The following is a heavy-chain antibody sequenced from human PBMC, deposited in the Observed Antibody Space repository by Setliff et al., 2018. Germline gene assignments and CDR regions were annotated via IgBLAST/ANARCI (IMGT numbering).Heavy chain of an antibody. V-gene: IGHV4-39*01. D-gene: IGHD3-16*02. J-gene: IGHJ6*03. CDR2: IYYSGST. CDR3: ARLHYDYVWGSYRTSDYYYYYYMDV. Sequence: SETLSLTCTVSGGSISSSSYYWGWIRQPPGKGLEWIGSIYYSGSTYYNPSLKSRVTISVDTSKNQFSLKLSSVTAADTAVYYCARLHYDYVWGSYRTSDYYYYYYMDVWGEGTTVTVSS. CDR1: GGSISSSSYY.